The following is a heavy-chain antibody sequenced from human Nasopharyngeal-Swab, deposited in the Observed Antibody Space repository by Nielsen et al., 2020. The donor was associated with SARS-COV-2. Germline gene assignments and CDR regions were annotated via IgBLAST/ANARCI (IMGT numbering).Heavy chain of an antibody. V-gene: IGHV4-34*01. Sequence: WIRKPPGKGLAWIGEINHSGSTNYNPSLKSRVTISVDTSKNQFSLKLSSVTAADTAVYYCARGQAYYYGSGSRYYYYYYMDVWGKGTTVTVSS. J-gene: IGHJ6*03. CDR2: INHSGST. D-gene: IGHD3-10*01. CDR3: ARGQAYYYGSGSRYYYYYYMDV.